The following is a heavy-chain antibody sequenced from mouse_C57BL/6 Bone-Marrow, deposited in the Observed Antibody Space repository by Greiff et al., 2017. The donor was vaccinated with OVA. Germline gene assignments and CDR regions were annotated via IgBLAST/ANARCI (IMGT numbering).Heavy chain of an antibody. CDR1: GYTFTSYW. Sequence: QVQLQQPGAELVKPGASVKMSCKASGYTFTSYWITWVKQRPGQGLEWIGDIYPGSGSPNYNEKFKSKATLTVDTSSSTAYMQLSSLTSEDSAVYYCARDYYGSSWYFDVWGTGTTVTVSS. V-gene: IGHV1-55*01. CDR2: IYPGSGSP. D-gene: IGHD1-1*01. J-gene: IGHJ1*03. CDR3: ARDYYGSSWYFDV.